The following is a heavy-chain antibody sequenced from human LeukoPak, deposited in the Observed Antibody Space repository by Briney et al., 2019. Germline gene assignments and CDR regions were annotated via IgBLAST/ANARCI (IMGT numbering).Heavy chain of an antibody. Sequence: SETLSLTCTVSGGSISPFYWSCIRQPPGKGLEWIAYIYYSGSTAYNPSLKSRVAISVDTSNNQVSLKLSSVTAADTAVYYCARHGYCSGGSCYWDYWGQGTLVTVSS. D-gene: IGHD2-15*01. V-gene: IGHV4-59*08. CDR1: GGSISPFY. CDR3: ARHGYCSGGSCYWDY. J-gene: IGHJ4*02. CDR2: IYYSGST.